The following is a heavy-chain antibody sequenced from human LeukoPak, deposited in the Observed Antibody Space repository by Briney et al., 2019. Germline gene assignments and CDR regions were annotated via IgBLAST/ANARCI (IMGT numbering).Heavy chain of an antibody. J-gene: IGHJ5*02. Sequence: SETLSLTCAVYGGSFSGYYWSWIRQPPGKGLEWIGEINHSGSTNYNPSLKSRVTISVDTSKNQFSLKLSSVTAADTAVYYCARGRWAPRIAARLSWLDPWGQGTLVTVSS. D-gene: IGHD6-6*01. CDR3: ARGRWAPRIAARLSWLDP. CDR2: INHSGST. V-gene: IGHV4-34*01. CDR1: GGSFSGYY.